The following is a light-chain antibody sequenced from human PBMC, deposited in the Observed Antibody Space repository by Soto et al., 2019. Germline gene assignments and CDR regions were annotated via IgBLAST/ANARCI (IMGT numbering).Light chain of an antibody. CDR1: SSNIGTGYD. J-gene: IGLJ2*01. CDR2: GNT. V-gene: IGLV1-40*01. CDR3: QSYDTSLSGSV. Sequence: QLVLTQPPSVSGAPGQRVTISCTGSSSNIGTGYDVHWYQQLPGTAPKLLIYGNTNRPSGVPDRFSGSTSGTSASLAITGLQAEDEADYYCQSYDTSLSGSVFGGGTKMTVL.